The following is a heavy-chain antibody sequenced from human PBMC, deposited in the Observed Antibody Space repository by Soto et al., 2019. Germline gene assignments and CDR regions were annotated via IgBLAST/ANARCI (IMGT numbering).Heavy chain of an antibody. CDR3: ARDAYCGGDCYSKNGMDV. CDR2: IWYDGSNK. V-gene: IGHV3-33*01. D-gene: IGHD2-21*02. CDR1: GFAFGSYG. Sequence: GGSLRLSCAAPGFAFGSYGMHWVRRAPGKGLEWVAVIWYDGSNKFYADSVKGRFTISRDNSKNTLYLQMNSLRDEDTAVYYCARDAYCGGDCYSKNGMDVWGQRTTVTFS. J-gene: IGHJ6*02.